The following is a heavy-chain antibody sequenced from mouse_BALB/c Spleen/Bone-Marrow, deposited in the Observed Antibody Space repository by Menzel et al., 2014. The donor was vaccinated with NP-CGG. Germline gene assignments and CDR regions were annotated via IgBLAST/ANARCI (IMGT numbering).Heavy chain of an antibody. Sequence: QVQLQQSGAELMKPGASVKISCKATGYTFSSYWIEWVEQRPGHGLEWIGEILPGSGATNYNEKFKGKAIFTADTSSNTAYMQLSSLTSEDSAVYYCTRGTYRYYFDYWGQGTTLTVSS. D-gene: IGHD2-14*01. J-gene: IGHJ2*01. V-gene: IGHV1-9*01. CDR3: TRGTYRYYFDY. CDR1: GYTFSSYW. CDR2: ILPGSGAT.